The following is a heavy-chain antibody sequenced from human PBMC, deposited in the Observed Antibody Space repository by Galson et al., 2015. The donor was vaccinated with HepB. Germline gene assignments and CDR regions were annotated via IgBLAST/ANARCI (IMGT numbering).Heavy chain of an antibody. Sequence: SLRLSCAASGFAFSNYAMSWVRQAPEQRPEWVSAITGNGANTYHADSVKGRFTISRDSAKNSLYLQMNSLRDEDTAVYYCATVDGRWVSDYWGQGTLVTVSS. D-gene: IGHD5-24*01. V-gene: IGHV3-23*01. CDR1: GFAFSNYA. CDR3: ATVDGRWVSDY. CDR2: ITGNGANT. J-gene: IGHJ4*02.